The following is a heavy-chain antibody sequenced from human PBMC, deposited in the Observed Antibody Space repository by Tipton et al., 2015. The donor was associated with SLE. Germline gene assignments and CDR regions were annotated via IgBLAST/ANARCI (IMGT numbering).Heavy chain of an antibody. CDR3: ARYTVEDAFDI. J-gene: IGHJ3*02. D-gene: IGHD4-23*01. CDR2: IYYSGRT. V-gene: IGHV4-59*01. CDR1: GGSISSYY. Sequence: TLSLTCTVSGGSISSYYWSWIRQPPGKGLEWIGYIYYSGRTNYNPSLKSRVTISVDTSKNQFSLKVSSVTAADTALYYCARYTVEDAFDIWGQGTMVTVSS.